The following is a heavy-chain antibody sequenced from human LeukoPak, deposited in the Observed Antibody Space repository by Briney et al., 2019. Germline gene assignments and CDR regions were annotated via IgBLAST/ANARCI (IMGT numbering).Heavy chain of an antibody. V-gene: IGHV4-39*01. CDR2: IYYSGST. D-gene: IGHD6-19*01. J-gene: IGHJ6*03. CDR3: ARHELGRYSSGWYYYYYYMDV. Sequence: PSETLSLTCTVSGGSISSYYWGWIRQPPGKGLEWIGSIYYSGSTYYNPSLKSRVTISVDTSKNQFSLKLSSVTAADTAVYYCARHELGRYSSGWYYYYYYMDVWGKGTTVTISS. CDR1: GGSISSYY.